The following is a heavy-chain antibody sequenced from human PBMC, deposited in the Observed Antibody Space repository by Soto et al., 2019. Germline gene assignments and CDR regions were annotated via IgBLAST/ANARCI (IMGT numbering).Heavy chain of an antibody. CDR1: GGSISSGGYS. V-gene: IGHV4-30-2*01. J-gene: IGHJ6*02. D-gene: IGHD4-17*01. CDR2: MYHSGST. CDR3: ARVLGDYERSNYYGMDV. Sequence: SETLSLTCTVSGGSISSGGYSWSWIRQPPGKGLEWIGYMYHSGSTYYNPSLKSRVTISIDRSKNQFSLKLSSVTAADTAVYYCARVLGDYERSNYYGMDVWGQGTTVTVSS.